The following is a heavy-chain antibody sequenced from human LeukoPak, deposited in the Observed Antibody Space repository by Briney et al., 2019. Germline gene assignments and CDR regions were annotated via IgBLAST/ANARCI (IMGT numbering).Heavy chain of an antibody. V-gene: IGHV4-59*01. J-gene: IGHJ5*02. CDR2: IYYSGST. CDR3: ASSRGDFWSGYYRNWFDP. D-gene: IGHD3-3*01. CDR1: GGSISSYY. Sequence: SETLSLTCTVSGGSISSYYWSWIRQPPRKGLEWIGYIYYSGSTNYNPSLKSRVTISVDTSKNQFSLKLSSVTAADTAVYYCASSRGDFWSGYYRNWFDPWGQGTLVTVSS.